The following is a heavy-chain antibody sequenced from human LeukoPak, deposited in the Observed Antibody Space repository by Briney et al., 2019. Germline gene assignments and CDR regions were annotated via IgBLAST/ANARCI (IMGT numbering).Heavy chain of an antibody. V-gene: IGHV4-34*01. J-gene: IGHJ4*02. Sequence: SETLSLTCAVYGGSFSGYYWSWIRQPPGKGLEWIGEINHSGSTNYNPSLKSRVTISVDTSKNQFSLKLSSVTPEDTAVYYCAREAEITRFDYWGQGTLVTVSS. D-gene: IGHD5-24*01. CDR1: GGSFSGYY. CDR3: AREAEITRFDY. CDR2: INHSGST.